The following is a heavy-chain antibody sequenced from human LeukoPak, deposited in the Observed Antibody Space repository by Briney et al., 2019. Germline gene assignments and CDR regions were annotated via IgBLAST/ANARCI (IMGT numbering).Heavy chain of an antibody. CDR3: ARHVLVVAATLGWFDH. J-gene: IGHJ5*02. CDR1: GGSFSGYY. Sequence: SETLSLTCAVYGGSFSGYYWSWIRQPPRQGLAWIGSIYYIGSTDYNPSLTSRVTISVDTSKNQFSLPPSSVTAAETAEYYCARHVLVVAATLGWFDHWGQGTLVTVSS. D-gene: IGHD2-15*01. CDR2: IYYIGST. V-gene: IGHV4-34*01.